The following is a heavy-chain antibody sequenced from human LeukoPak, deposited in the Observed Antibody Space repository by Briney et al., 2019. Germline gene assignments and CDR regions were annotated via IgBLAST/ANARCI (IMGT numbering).Heavy chain of an antibody. J-gene: IGHJ4*02. CDR2: ISGSGGST. Sequence: GGSLRLSCAASGFTFSSHAMSWVRQAPGKGLEWVSAISGSGGSTYYADSVKGRFTISRDNSKNTLYLQMNSLRAEDTAVYYCAKGVPSCSTTSCYADYWGRGTLVTVSS. V-gene: IGHV3-23*01. CDR1: GFTFSSHA. CDR3: AKGVPSCSTTSCYADY. D-gene: IGHD2-2*01.